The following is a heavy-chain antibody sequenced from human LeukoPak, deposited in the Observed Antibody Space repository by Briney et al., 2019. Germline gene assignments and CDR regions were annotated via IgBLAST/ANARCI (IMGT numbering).Heavy chain of an antibody. CDR1: GFAFSSYA. J-gene: IGHJ4*02. CDR3: AKSSSSPRLFDY. D-gene: IGHD6-6*01. CDR2: ISGSGDST. V-gene: IGHV3-23*01. Sequence: GGSLRLSCAASGFAFSSYAMSWVRQAPGKGLDWVSAISGSGDSTYYADSVKGRFTISRDNSKNTLYLQMNSLRAEDTAVYYCAKSSSSPRLFDYWGQGTLVTVSS.